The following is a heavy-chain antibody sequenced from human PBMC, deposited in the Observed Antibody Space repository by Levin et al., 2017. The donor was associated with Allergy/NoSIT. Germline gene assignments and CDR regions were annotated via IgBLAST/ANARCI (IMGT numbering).Heavy chain of an antibody. J-gene: IGHJ5*02. CDR3: ARDSNWGPGKICDP. CDR2: IRDDGSEK. V-gene: IGHV3-7*01. D-gene: IGHD7-27*01. CDR1: GFRFNTSW. Sequence: LSLTCAASGFRFNTSWMTWVRQVPGKGLEWVANIRDDGSEKYYVESVKGRFTIPRDNAKNSLYLQMDRLRVEDTAVYYCARDSNWGPGKICDPWGQGTLVTVSS.